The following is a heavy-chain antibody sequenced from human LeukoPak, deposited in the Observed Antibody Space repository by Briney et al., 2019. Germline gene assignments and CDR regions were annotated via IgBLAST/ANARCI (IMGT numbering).Heavy chain of an antibody. D-gene: IGHD3-22*01. J-gene: IGHJ4*02. V-gene: IGHV4-61*10. CDR2: IYYSGTT. CDR3: ARDRDYYDSSGYYNYFDY. Sequence: SETLSLTCTVSGGSISSGSYYWNWIRQPAGKGLEWIGHIYYSGTTNYNPSLKSRVTVSVDMSKNQFSLKLTSVTAADTAVYYCARDRDYYDSSGYYNYFDYWGQGTLVTVSS. CDR1: GGSISSGSYY.